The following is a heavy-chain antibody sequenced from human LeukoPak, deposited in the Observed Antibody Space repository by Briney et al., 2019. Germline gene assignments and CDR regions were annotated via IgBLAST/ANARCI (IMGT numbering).Heavy chain of an antibody. V-gene: IGHV4-39*01. J-gene: IGHJ4*02. CDR3: ARQVISSDWYVDY. CDR2: IYYSGRT. Sequence: PSVPLSLTCTVSGGSISSSSYYWRWIRQPPGKWLDSIGSIYYSGRTYYNPSLRSRVTISVDTSKNQYSLKLSSVTAADTAVYYCARQVISSDWYVDYWGQGTLVTVSS. CDR1: GGSISSSSYY. D-gene: IGHD6-19*01.